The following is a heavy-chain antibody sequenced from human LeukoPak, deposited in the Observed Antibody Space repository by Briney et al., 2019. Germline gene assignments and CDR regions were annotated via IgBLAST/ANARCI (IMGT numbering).Heavy chain of an antibody. CDR3: ARAGARVHYYYYIYV. J-gene: IGHJ6*03. Sequence: PGGSLRLSCAASGCTFSDYYMSWIRQAPGKGLEWVSYISSSGSTIYYADSVKGRFTISRDNAKNSLYLQMNSLRAEKTAEYYGARAGARVHYYYYIYVWGKGNTVTVSS. CDR1: GCTFSDYY. D-gene: IGHD7-27*01. V-gene: IGHV3-11*01. CDR2: ISSSGSTI.